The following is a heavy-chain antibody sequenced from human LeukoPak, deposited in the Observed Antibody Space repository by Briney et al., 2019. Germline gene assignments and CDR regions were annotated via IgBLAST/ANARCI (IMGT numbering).Heavy chain of an antibody. CDR2: IIPIRGTA. CDR1: GGTFSSYA. D-gene: IGHD3-3*01. J-gene: IGHJ6*02. CDR3: ARESVGFLEWLQRYYYYGMDV. Sequence: GASVKVSCKGSGGTFSSYAISWVGQAAGQGGEWMGGIIPIRGTATYAQKFQGRVTVTADESTSTAYMELSSLRSEDTAVYYCARESVGFLEWLQRYYYYGMDVWGQGTTVTVSS. V-gene: IGHV1-69*13.